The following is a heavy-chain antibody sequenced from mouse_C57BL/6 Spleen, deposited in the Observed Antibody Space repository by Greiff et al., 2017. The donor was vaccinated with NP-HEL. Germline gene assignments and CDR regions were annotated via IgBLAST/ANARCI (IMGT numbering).Heavy chain of an antibody. CDR3: AREDGY. CDR1: GFTFSSYA. Sequence: EVKVEESGGGLVKPGGSLKLSCAASGFTFSSYAMSWVRQTPEKRLEWVATISDGGSYTYYPDNVKGRFTISRDNAKNNLYLQMSHLKSEDTAMYYCAREDGYWGQGTTLTVSS. J-gene: IGHJ2*01. CDR2: ISDGGSYT. V-gene: IGHV5-4*01.